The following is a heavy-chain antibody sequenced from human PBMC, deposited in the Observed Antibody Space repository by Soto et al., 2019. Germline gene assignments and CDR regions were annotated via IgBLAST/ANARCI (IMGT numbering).Heavy chain of an antibody. D-gene: IGHD4-4*01. Sequence: GALRLSCAASGFTLSDYYMSWIRQAPGKGLEWISYISGSSTYTNYADSVKGRFTISRDSAQNSLYLQMNSLRAEDTAVYYCARYYPTTSYFDYWGQGTLVTVSS. CDR2: ISGSSTYT. J-gene: IGHJ4*02. V-gene: IGHV3-11*06. CDR3: ARYYPTTSYFDY. CDR1: GFTLSDYY.